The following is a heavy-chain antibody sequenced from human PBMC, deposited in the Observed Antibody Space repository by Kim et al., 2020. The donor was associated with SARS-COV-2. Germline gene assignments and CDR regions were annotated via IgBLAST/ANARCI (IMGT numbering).Heavy chain of an antibody. CDR2: VISSGGST. J-gene: IGHJ4*02. CDR3: AKGSSWFVNYFDY. D-gene: IGHD6-19*01. CDR1: GFTFSSYA. V-gene: IGHV3-23*01. Sequence: GGSLRLSCAASGFTFSSYAMNWVRQAPGKGLEWVSTVISSGGSTYYADSVKGRFTISRDNSRTTLYLQMISLRAEDTAVYYCAKGSSWFVNYFDYWGQGTLVTVSS.